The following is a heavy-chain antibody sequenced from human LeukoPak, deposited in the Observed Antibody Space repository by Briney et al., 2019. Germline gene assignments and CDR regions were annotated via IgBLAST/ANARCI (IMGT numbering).Heavy chain of an antibody. CDR1: GFTFSSHS. J-gene: IGHJ4*02. V-gene: IGHV3-7*01. CDR3: ATGRAAHLFDY. Sequence: GGSLTLSCAASGFTFSSHSMNWVRQAPGKGLEWVANVKQDGSEKYYVDSVKGRFTISRVNAKNSLYLQMNSLRVEDTAVYYCATGRAAHLFDYWGQGTLVTVSS. D-gene: IGHD6-6*01. CDR2: VKQDGSEK.